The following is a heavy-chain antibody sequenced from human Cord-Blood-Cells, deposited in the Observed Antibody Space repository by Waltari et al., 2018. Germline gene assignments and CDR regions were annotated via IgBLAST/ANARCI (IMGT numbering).Heavy chain of an antibody. CDR1: GGSFSGYY. CDR2: INHSGST. CDR3: ARGVPTGTTDY. V-gene: IGHV4-34*01. J-gene: IGHJ4*02. Sequence: QVQIQQWGAGLLKPSETLSLTCAVYGGSFSGYYWSWIRQPPGKGLEWIGEINHSGSTNYNPSLKSRVTISVDTSKNQFSLKLSSVTAADTAVYYCARGVPTGTTDYWGQGTLVTVSS. D-gene: IGHD1-7*01.